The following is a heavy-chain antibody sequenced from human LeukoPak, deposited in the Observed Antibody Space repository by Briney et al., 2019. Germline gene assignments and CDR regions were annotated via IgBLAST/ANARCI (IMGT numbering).Heavy chain of an antibody. Sequence: ASVKVSCKASGYTFTGYYMHWVRQAPGQGLEWMGRINPNNGDTNYAQKFQDRITMTRDTSISTAYMELSSLRFDDTALYYCSLPSVEDWNYHHYWGQGTLVTVSS. D-gene: IGHD1-7*01. CDR2: INPNNGDT. V-gene: IGHV1-2*06. CDR1: GYTFTGYY. CDR3: SLPSVEDWNYHHY. J-gene: IGHJ4*02.